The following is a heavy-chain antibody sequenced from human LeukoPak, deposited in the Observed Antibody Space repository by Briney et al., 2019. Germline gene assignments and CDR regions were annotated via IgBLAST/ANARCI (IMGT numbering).Heavy chain of an antibody. CDR1: GFTFSSYS. D-gene: IGHD2-2*01. V-gene: IGHV3-21*01. CDR3: ARDPGDIVVVPAALNWFDP. J-gene: IGHJ5*02. Sequence: GGSLRLSCAASGFTFSSYSMNWVRQAPGKGLEWVSSISSSSSYIYYADSVKGRFTISRDNAKNSLYLQTNSLRAEDTAVYYCARDPGDIVVVPAALNWFDPWGQGTLVTVSS. CDR2: ISSSSSYI.